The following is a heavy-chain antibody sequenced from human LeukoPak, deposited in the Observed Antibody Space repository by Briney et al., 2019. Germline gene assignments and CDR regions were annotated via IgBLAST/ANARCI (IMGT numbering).Heavy chain of an antibody. D-gene: IGHD3-22*01. CDR3: WSAGGSSGYYFDY. CDR2: INPNSGGT. V-gene: IGHV1-2*06. J-gene: IGHJ4*02. Sequence: ASVKVSCKASGYTFTGYYMHWVRQAPGQGLEWMGRINPNSGGTNYAQKFQGRVTMTRDTSNSTAYMELSRLRSDDTAVYYCWSAGGSSGYYFDYWGQGTLVTVSS. CDR1: GYTFTGYY.